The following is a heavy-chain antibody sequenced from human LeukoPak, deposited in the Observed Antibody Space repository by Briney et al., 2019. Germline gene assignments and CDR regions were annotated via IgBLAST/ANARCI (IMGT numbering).Heavy chain of an antibody. Sequence: GGSLRLSCAASGFTLSSYTMKWVRQAPGKGLEWVSYSSWSSSTIYYADSVKGRFTISRDNAKNSLYLQMNSLRAEDTAVYYCARDPPRGDFWSGAGRYYFDYWGQGTLVTVSS. J-gene: IGHJ4*02. V-gene: IGHV3-48*01. CDR2: SSWSSSTI. CDR3: ARDPPRGDFWSGAGRYYFDY. CDR1: GFTLSSYT. D-gene: IGHD3-3*01.